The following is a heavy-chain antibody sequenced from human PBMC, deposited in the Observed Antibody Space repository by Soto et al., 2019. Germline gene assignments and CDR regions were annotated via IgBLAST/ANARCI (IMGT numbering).Heavy chain of an antibody. CDR3: ASTPFMVRGNWFDP. J-gene: IGHJ5*02. D-gene: IGHD3-10*01. Sequence: GGSLRLSCAASGFTFSNYAMTWVRQAPGQGLEWVSVISGNSGTRYYADSVMGRFTISRDNSKNSLYLQMNSLRAEDTAVYYCASTPFMVRGNWFDPWGQGTLVTVSS. CDR2: ISGNSGTR. V-gene: IGHV3-23*01. CDR1: GFTFSNYA.